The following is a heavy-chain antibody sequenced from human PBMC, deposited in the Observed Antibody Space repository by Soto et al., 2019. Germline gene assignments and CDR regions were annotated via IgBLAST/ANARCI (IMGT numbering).Heavy chain of an antibody. Sequence: QIQLVQSGTEVREPGASVKVSCQASGYTFTSYGIIWVRQAPGQGREWMGWISGYNNNKNYAKKYQARVTMTPDTSTRTAYMELRSLRSDDTAVYYCARVGAIAPAEGDYWGQGTLVTVSS. CDR3: ARVGAIAPAEGDY. V-gene: IGHV1-18*01. D-gene: IGHD6-13*01. CDR1: GYTFTSYG. J-gene: IGHJ4*02. CDR2: ISGYNNNK.